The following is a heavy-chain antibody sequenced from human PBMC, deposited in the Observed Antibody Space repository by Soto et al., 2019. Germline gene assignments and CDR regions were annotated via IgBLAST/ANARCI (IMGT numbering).Heavy chain of an antibody. J-gene: IGHJ4*02. Sequence: QVHLQESGPGLVKASQTLSLTCTVSGGSINGGGGYYWSWISQHPGKGLEWIGYIYYSGSTYYNPSLKSRATISVDTSENQFPLKLISVTAADTAVYYCARRAPSGRDPFYFDYWGQGTLVAVSS. CDR2: IYYSGST. D-gene: IGHD1-26*01. V-gene: IGHV4-31*03. CDR3: ARRAPSGRDPFYFDY. CDR1: GGSINGGGGYY.